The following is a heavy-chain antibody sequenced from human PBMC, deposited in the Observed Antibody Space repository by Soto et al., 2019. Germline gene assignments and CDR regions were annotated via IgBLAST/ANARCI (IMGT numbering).Heavy chain of an antibody. Sequence: QVQLVESGGGLVKPGGSLRLSCAASGFTFSDYYMSWIRQAPGKGLEWVSYISSSGTTIYYADSVKGRYTISRDNAKNSRYLQMNSLRAEDTAVYYCARPYDFPHPHTDVWGQGTTVTVSS. J-gene: IGHJ6*02. V-gene: IGHV3-11*01. CDR3: ARPYDFPHPHTDV. D-gene: IGHD3-3*01. CDR2: ISSSGTTI. CDR1: GFTFSDYY.